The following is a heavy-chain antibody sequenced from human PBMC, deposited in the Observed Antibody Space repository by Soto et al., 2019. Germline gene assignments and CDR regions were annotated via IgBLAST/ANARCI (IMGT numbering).Heavy chain of an antibody. Sequence: QVQLVQSGAEVKKPGASVKVSCKTSGYTYTEYPIHWVRQAPGQGLEWMGWINVGNGNAKYSQKFQGRVTMTRDTSASTVYMELSSLRSEDTAVYYCTSSSEMGYWGQGTLVTVSS. CDR3: TSSSEMGY. D-gene: IGHD2-8*01. CDR2: INVGNGNA. V-gene: IGHV1-3*01. J-gene: IGHJ4*02. CDR1: GYTYTEYP.